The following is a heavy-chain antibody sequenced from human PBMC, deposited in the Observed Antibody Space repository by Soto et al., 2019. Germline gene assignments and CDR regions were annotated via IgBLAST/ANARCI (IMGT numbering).Heavy chain of an antibody. Sequence: QVQLVQSGAEVKKPGASVKVSCKASGYTFTSYDINWVRQATGQGLEWMGWMNPNSGNTGYAQKFQGRVTMTRDTSIRTAYMELSSLRSEDTAVYYCARVRIRGVFAYYYYMDVWGKGTTVTVSS. D-gene: IGHD3-10*01. CDR2: MNPNSGNT. J-gene: IGHJ6*03. CDR1: GYTFTSYD. CDR3: ARVRIRGVFAYYYYMDV. V-gene: IGHV1-8*01.